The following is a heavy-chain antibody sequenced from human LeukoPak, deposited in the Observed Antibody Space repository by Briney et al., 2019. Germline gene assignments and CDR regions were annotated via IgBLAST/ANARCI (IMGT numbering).Heavy chain of an antibody. D-gene: IGHD4-17*01. V-gene: IGHV3-11*03. Sequence: PGGSLRLSCAASRCTFSDYYMSWIRQAPGKGLEWISYIGSTGTYTNYADSVKGRFTISRDNAKNSVYLQMSSLRTEDTAVYYCPRWSDYGDNFDDFDYWGQGTLVTVSS. CDR3: PRWSDYGDNFDDFDY. CDR2: IGSTGTYT. J-gene: IGHJ4*02. CDR1: RCTFSDYY.